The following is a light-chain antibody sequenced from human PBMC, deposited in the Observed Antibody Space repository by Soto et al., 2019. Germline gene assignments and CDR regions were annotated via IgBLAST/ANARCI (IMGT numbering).Light chain of an antibody. V-gene: IGKV1-33*01. J-gene: IGKJ2*01. CDR3: QQYDYLPPYT. Sequence: DIQMTQSPSSLSASVGDRVTITCQASQDISNCLNWYQQKPGKAPQLLIYDASNLETGVPSRFSGSVSGTDFTFTISSLQPEDIATYYCQQYDYLPPYTFGQGTKLEIK. CDR1: QDISNC. CDR2: DAS.